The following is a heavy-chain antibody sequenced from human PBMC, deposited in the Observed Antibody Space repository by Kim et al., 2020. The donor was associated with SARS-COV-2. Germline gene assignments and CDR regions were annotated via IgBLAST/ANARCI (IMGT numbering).Heavy chain of an antibody. CDR2: IYYSGST. V-gene: IGHV4-31*03. CDR1: GGSISSGGYY. J-gene: IGHJ3*02. D-gene: IGHD6-6*01. Sequence: SETLSLTCTVSGGSISSGGYYWSWIRQHPGKGLEWIGYIYYSGSTYYNPSLKSRVTISVDTSKNQFSLKLSSVTAADTAVYYCARDAGGAAARPAFDIWGQGTMVTVSS. CDR3: ARDAGGAAARPAFDI.